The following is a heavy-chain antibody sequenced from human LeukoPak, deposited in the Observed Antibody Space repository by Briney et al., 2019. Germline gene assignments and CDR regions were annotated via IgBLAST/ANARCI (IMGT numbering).Heavy chain of an antibody. CDR3: ARHGEYYFDY. CDR2: IYYSGST. V-gene: IGHV4-59*12. CDR1: GGSISSYY. J-gene: IGHJ4*02. D-gene: IGHD3-10*01. Sequence: SETLSLTCTVSGGSISSYYWSWIRQPPGKGLEWIGYIYYSGSTNYNPSLKSRVTISVDTSKNQFSLKLSTVTAADTALYYCARHGEYYFDYWGQGTLVTVSS.